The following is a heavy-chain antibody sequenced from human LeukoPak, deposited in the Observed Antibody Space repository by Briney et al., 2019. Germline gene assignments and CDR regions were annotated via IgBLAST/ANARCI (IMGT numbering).Heavy chain of an antibody. D-gene: IGHD1-26*01. CDR2: IYCRGII. Sequence: SETLSLTCTVSAGSISSYYWTWIRQPPGKGREWIGYIYCRGIIYYNPSLKSRVTISVDASENQFSLNLSSGTAADAAVYYCSRVGPSSRAFDLGGQGTLVSVSS. V-gene: IGHV4-59*01. J-gene: IGHJ4*02. CDR3: SRVGPSSRAFDL. CDR1: AGSISSYY.